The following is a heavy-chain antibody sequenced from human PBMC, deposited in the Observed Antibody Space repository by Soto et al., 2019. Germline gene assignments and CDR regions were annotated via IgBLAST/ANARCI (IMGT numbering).Heavy chain of an antibody. V-gene: IGHV1-8*01. Sequence: ASVKVSCKASGYTFTNNDVTWVRQATGQGLEWMGWVNPGSGDTGYAQKFQGRVTMTRSISIATAYMELSSLRSEDTAIYYCARMASFGSLNWFDPWGQGTLVTVSS. CDR2: VNPGSGDT. CDR3: ARMASFGSLNWFDP. CDR1: GYTFTNND. D-gene: IGHD5-18*01. J-gene: IGHJ5*02.